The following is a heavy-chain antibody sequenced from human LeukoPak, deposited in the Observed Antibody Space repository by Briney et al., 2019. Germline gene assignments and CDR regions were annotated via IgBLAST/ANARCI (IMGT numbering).Heavy chain of an antibody. CDR1: GGSISSYY. J-gene: IGHJ5*02. V-gene: IGHV4-59*01. CDR3: ARAGSDYGSNTPDWIDP. D-gene: IGHD4-23*01. CDR2: IYYSGST. Sequence: SETLSLTCTVSGGSISSYYWSWIRQPPGKGLEWIGYIYYSGSTNYNPSLKSRVTISVDTSKNQFSLKLSSVTAADTAVYYCARAGSDYGSNTPDWIDPWGQGTLVTVSS.